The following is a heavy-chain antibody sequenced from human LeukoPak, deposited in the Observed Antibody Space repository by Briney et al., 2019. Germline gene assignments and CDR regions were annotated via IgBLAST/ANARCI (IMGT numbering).Heavy chain of an antibody. CDR1: GGSFSGYY. CDR2: INHSGST. V-gene: IGHV4-34*01. Sequence: SETLSLTCAVYGGSFSGYYWSWIRQPPGKGLEWMGEINHSGSTNYNPSLKSRVTISVDTSKNQFSLKLSSVTAADTAVYYCARAPGGSNFDYWGQGTLVTVSS. D-gene: IGHD2-8*02. J-gene: IGHJ4*02. CDR3: ARAPGGSNFDY.